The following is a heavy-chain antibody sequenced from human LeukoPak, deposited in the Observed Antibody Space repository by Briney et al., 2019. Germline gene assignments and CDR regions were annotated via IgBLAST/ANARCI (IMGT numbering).Heavy chain of an antibody. J-gene: IGHJ5*02. D-gene: IGHD3-10*01. V-gene: IGHV3-23*01. Sequence: SGGTLRLSCAASGFTFSGYGMSWVRQAPGKGPEWVSAISGSGDATFYAASVKGRFTISRDNSRNTLFLQMNSLRAEDTAVYYCASHYGSGSFNWLDPWGQGTLVIVSS. CDR1: GFTFSGYG. CDR3: ASHYGSGSFNWLDP. CDR2: ISGSGDAT.